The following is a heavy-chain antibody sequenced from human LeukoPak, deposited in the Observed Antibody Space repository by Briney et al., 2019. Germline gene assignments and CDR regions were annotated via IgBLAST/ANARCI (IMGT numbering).Heavy chain of an antibody. CDR2: IIPILGIA. D-gene: IGHD4-17*01. CDR1: GGTFSSYA. V-gene: IGHV1-69*04. CDR3: ARGYMTTVTTTWFDP. J-gene: IGHJ5*02. Sequence: GASVKVSCKASGGTFSSYAISWVRQAPGQGLERMGRIIPILGIANYAQKFQGRVTITADKSTSTAYMELSSLRSEDTAVYYCARGYMTTVTTTWFDPWGQGTLVTVSS.